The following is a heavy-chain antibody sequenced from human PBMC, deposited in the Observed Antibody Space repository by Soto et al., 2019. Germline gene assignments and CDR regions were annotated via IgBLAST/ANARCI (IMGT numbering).Heavy chain of an antibody. CDR3: AYLPCSGGSCYWFSFSGMDV. CDR1: GFSLSTNGVG. D-gene: IGHD2-15*01. CDR2: IYWDDDK. Sequence: QITLKESGPTLVKPTQTLTRTCTFSGFSLSTNGVGVAWISQPPGKPLEWLALIYWDDDKRYRPSLESRLTITKDTSKNQVVLTMTNMDSVDTATYYCAYLPCSGGSCYWFSFSGMDVWGQGTTVTVSS. V-gene: IGHV2-5*02. J-gene: IGHJ6*02.